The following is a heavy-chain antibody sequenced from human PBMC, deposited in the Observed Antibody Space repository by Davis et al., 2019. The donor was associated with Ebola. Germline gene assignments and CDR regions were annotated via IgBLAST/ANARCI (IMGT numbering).Heavy chain of an antibody. V-gene: IGHV4-34*01. Sequence: GSLRLSCAVYGGSFSGYYWSWIRQPPGKGLEWIGEINHSGSTNYNPSLKSRVTISVDTSKNQFSLKLSSVTAADTAVYYCARGGDLGVDYWGQGTLVTVSS. CDR1: GGSFSGYY. CDR2: INHSGST. CDR3: ARGGDLGVDY. D-gene: IGHD3-16*01. J-gene: IGHJ4*02.